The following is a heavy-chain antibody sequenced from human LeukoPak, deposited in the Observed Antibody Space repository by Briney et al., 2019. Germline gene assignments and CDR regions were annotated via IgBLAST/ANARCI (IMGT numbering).Heavy chain of an antibody. CDR1: GFTFSSYA. D-gene: IGHD2-15*01. V-gene: IGHV3-NL1*01. CDR2: IYSGGST. CDR3: ASLLGSDP. J-gene: IGHJ5*02. Sequence: GRSLRLSCAASGFTFSSYAMHWVRQAPGKGLEWVSVIYSGGSTYYADSVKGRFTISRDNSKNTLYLQMNSLRAEDTAVYYCASLLGSDPWGQGTLVSVSS.